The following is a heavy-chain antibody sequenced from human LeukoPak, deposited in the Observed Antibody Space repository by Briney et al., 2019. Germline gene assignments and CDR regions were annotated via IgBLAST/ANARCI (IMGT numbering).Heavy chain of an antibody. J-gene: IGHJ4*02. CDR1: GFTFSSYW. CDR3: ARDAHYYDLGSYYRAFDY. D-gene: IGHD3-10*01. V-gene: IGHV3-7*03. Sequence: GGSLRLSCAASGFTFSSYWMSWVRQAPGKGLEWVANIKQDGSEKYYVDSVKGRFTISRDNAKNSLYLQMNSLRAEDTAVYYCARDAHYYDLGSYYRAFDYWGQGTLVTVSS. CDR2: IKQDGSEK.